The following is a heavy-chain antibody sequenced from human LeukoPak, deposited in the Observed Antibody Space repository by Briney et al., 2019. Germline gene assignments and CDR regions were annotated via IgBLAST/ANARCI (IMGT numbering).Heavy chain of an antibody. CDR1: GGSFSGYY. CDR2: INHSGST. D-gene: IGHD5-18*01. Sequence: SETLSLTCAVYGGSFSGYYWSWIRQPPGKGLEWIGEINHSGSTNYNPSLKSRVTISVDTSKNQFSLQLSSVTAADTAVYYCARGKGGYSYGVTPYYYYYMDVWGKGTTVTVSS. J-gene: IGHJ6*03. V-gene: IGHV4-34*01. CDR3: ARGKGGYSYGVTPYYYYYMDV.